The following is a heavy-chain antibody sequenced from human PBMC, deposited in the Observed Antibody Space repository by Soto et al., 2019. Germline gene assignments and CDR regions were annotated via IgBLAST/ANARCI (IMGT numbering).Heavy chain of an antibody. CDR2: IKSKTDGGTT. Sequence: PGGSLRLSCAASGLTFSNAWMSWVRQAPGKGLEWVGRIKSKTDGGTTDSAAPVKGRFTISRDDSKNTLYLQMNSLKTEDTAVYYCTTVRGVVALGRYYYYGMDVWGQGTTVTVSS. CDR1: GLTFSNAW. V-gene: IGHV3-15*01. J-gene: IGHJ6*02. D-gene: IGHD3-22*01. CDR3: TTVRGVVALGRYYYYGMDV.